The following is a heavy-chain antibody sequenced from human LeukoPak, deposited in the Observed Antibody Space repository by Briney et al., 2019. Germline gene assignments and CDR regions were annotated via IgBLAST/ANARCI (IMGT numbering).Heavy chain of an antibody. CDR1: GFTFRSYA. J-gene: IGHJ6*02. CDR3: AKVRVTNYYYYYGLEL. D-gene: IGHD4-17*01. V-gene: IGHV3-30-3*01. Sequence: PGRSLRLSCAAAGFTFRSYAMQWVRQDPGKGLEWVALISYDGSTNYYADSVKGRFTISRDNPKNTLYLQMNSLRVEDTAVYYCAKVRVTNYYYYYGLELWGQGTTVTVSS. CDR2: ISYDGSTN.